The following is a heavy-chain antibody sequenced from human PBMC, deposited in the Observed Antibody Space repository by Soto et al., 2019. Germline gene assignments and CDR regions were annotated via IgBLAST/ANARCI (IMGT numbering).Heavy chain of an antibody. V-gene: IGHV5-51*01. D-gene: IGHD3-22*01. J-gene: IGHJ4*02. CDR2: IYPHDSDT. CDR3: VGRQIYGGYYGFDY. Sequence: GESLKISCKGAGYSFTSGWSGWVRQMPGKGLEWMGIIYPHDSDTRYSPSFQGQVTISAAKSISTAYLQWSSLKASDTAMYYCVGRQIYGGYYGFDYWGQGTLVTVSS. CDR1: GYSFTSGW.